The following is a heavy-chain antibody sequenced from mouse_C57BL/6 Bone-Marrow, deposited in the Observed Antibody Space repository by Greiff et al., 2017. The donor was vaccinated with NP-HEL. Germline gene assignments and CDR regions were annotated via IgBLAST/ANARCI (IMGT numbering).Heavy chain of an antibody. CDR3: ARRVTTPGWYFDV. CDR2: ISGGGGNT. CDR1: GFTFSSYT. J-gene: IGHJ1*03. Sequence: EVQLVESGGGLVKPGGSLKLSCAASGFTFSSYTMSWVRQTPEKRLEWVATISGGGGNTYYPDSVKGRFTISRDNAKNTLYLQMSSLRSEDTALYYCARRVTTPGWYFDVWGTGTTVTVSS. D-gene: IGHD2-3*01. V-gene: IGHV5-9*01.